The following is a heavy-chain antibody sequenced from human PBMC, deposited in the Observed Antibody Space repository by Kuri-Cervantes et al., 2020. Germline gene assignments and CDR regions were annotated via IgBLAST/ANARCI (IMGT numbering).Heavy chain of an antibody. D-gene: IGHD1/OR15-1a*01. J-gene: IGHJ6*02. CDR3: ATKEI. V-gene: IGHV3-30*07. Sequence: GGSLRLSCAASGFTFNSYAMHWVRQAPGKGLEWVAVISYDGSNKYYADSVKGRFTISRDNAKNTLYLQMNSLRADDTGIYYCATKEIWGQGTAVTVSS. CDR1: GFTFNSYA. CDR2: ISYDGSNK.